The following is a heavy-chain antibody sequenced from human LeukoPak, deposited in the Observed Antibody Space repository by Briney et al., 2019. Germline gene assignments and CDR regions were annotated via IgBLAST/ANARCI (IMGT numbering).Heavy chain of an antibody. Sequence: QAGGSLRLSCAAFGFIVSDNYMSWVRQAPGQGLEWVSVIYSGGSTYYADSVKGRFTISRDNSKNTVYLQMNSLRAEDTAVYYCAKECGYSYGMDYWGQGTLVTVSS. CDR3: AKECGYSYGMDY. D-gene: IGHD5-18*01. CDR1: GFIVSDNY. CDR2: IYSGGST. V-gene: IGHV3-53*01. J-gene: IGHJ4*02.